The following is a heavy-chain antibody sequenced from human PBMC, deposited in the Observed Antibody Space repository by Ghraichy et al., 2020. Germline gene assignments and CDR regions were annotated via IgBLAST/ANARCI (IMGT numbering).Heavy chain of an antibody. V-gene: IGHV1-69*13. D-gene: IGHD4-17*01. Sequence: SVKVSCKASGGTFSSYAISWVRQAPGQGLEWMGGIIPIFGTANYAQKFQGRVTITADESTSTAYMELSSLRSEDTAVYYCARSPPRGKDYGDYPGYYYMDVWGKGTTVTVSS. CDR1: GGTFSSYA. J-gene: IGHJ6*03. CDR3: ARSPPRGKDYGDYPGYYYMDV. CDR2: IIPIFGTA.